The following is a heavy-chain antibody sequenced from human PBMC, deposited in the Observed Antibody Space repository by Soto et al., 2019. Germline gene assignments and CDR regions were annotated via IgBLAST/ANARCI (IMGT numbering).Heavy chain of an antibody. V-gene: IGHV4-59*01. Sequence: LSLTCTVSGGSISSYYWSWIRQPPGKGLEWIGYIYYSGSTNYNPSLKSRVTISVDTSKNQFSLKLSSVTAADTAVYYCARASRDCSSTSCYGGMDVWGQGTTVTVSS. J-gene: IGHJ6*02. CDR1: GGSISSYY. D-gene: IGHD2-2*01. CDR2: IYYSGST. CDR3: ARASRDCSSTSCYGGMDV.